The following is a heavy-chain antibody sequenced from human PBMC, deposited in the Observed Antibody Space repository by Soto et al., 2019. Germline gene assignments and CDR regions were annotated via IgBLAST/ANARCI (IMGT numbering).Heavy chain of an antibody. CDR3: ARHSEVAAAGTKSYYYYGMDV. J-gene: IGHJ6*02. V-gene: IGHV5-51*01. CDR1: GYSFTSYW. CDR2: IYPGDSDT. D-gene: IGHD6-13*01. Sequence: GASLKISCKGSGYSFTSYWIGWVRQMPGKGLEWMGIIYPGDSDTRYSPSFQGQVTISADKSISTAYLQWSSLKASDTAMYYCARHSEVAAAGTKSYYYYGMDVWGQGTTVTVSS.